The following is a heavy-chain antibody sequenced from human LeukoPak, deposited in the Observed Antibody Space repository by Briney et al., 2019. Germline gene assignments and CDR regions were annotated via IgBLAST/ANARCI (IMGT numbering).Heavy chain of an antibody. Sequence: PGGSLTLSCAASGFTFSSYWLSWVRQAPGKGLEWVANIKQDGSEKYYVDSVKGRFTISRDNAKNSLYLQMNSLRAEDTAVYYCARGAEEAIFGVVIPDYWGQGTLVAASS. D-gene: IGHD3-3*01. CDR2: IKQDGSEK. CDR1: GFTFSSYW. V-gene: IGHV3-7*01. CDR3: ARGAEEAIFGVVIPDY. J-gene: IGHJ4*02.